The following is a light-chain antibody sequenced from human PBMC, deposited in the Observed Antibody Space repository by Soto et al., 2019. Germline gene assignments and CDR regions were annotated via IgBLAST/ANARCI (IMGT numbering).Light chain of an antibody. V-gene: IGKV3-11*01. CDR3: QQYSRAPLT. Sequence: EIVLTQSPATLSLSPGERATLSCRASQSVSGYLGWYQQKPGQAPRLLIYDASNRATGIPARFSGSGSGTDFTLTISRLEREDFAVYYCQQYSRAPLTFGQGTKVEIK. CDR1: QSVSGY. J-gene: IGKJ1*01. CDR2: DAS.